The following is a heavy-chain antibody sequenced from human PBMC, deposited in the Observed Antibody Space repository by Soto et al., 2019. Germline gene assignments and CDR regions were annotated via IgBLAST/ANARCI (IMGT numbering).Heavy chain of an antibody. CDR2: IKEDGSEE. V-gene: IGHV3-7*01. CDR3: ATAISSPFSNFDY. J-gene: IGHJ4*02. Sequence: EVQLVQSGGDLVQPGGSLRLSCVASGFTFSTYWMTWVRQAPGMGLEGVAGIKEDGSEEVYVDSVKGRFSISRDNDKTALYLQLKRLRAEETAVYYCATAISSPFSNFDYWGQGSLVTVSS. CDR1: GFTFSTYW. D-gene: IGHD2-2*01.